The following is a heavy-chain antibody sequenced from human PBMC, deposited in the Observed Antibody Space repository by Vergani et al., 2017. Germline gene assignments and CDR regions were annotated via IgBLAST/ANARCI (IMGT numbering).Heavy chain of an antibody. CDR2: IYYSGST. CDR3: ARLGYCSSTSCRVAAFEI. D-gene: IGHD2-2*01. V-gene: IGHV4-59*01. CDR1: GGSISSYY. J-gene: IGHJ3*02. Sequence: QVQLQESGPGLVKPSETLSLTCTVSGGSISSYYWSWIRQPPGKGLEWIGYIYYSGSTNYNPSLKSRVTISVDTSKNQFSLKLSSVTAADTAVYYCARLGYCSSTSCRVAAFEIWAPGTMVIVSS.